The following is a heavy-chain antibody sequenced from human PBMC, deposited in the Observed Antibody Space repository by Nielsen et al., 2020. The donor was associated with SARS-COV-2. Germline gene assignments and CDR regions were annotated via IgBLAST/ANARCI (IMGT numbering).Heavy chain of an antibody. D-gene: IGHD1-14*01. CDR3: ARGSEYAYYYYGMDV. CDR1: GFTFDYYG. CDR2: INWNGGST. J-gene: IGHJ6*02. Sequence: EYLKISCAASGFTFDYYGMSWVRPAPGKGLELVCGINWNGGSTGHPDPVKGRFTISRDNAKNSLYLQMNSLRAEDTALYHCARGSEYAYYYYGMDVWGQGTTVTVSS. V-gene: IGHV3-20*01.